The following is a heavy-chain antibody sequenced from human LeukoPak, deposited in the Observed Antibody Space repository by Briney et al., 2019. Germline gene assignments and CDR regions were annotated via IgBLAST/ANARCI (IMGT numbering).Heavy chain of an antibody. J-gene: IGHJ4*02. CDR2: IYHSGST. Sequence: SETLSLTCTVSGYSISSGYYWGWIRQPPGKGLEWIGSIYHSGSTYYNPSLKSRVTISVDTSKNQFSLKLNSLTTADTAVYYCTRGAGWLIDYWGQGILVTVSS. V-gene: IGHV4-38-2*02. CDR3: TRGAGWLIDY. D-gene: IGHD3-16*01. CDR1: GYSISSGYY.